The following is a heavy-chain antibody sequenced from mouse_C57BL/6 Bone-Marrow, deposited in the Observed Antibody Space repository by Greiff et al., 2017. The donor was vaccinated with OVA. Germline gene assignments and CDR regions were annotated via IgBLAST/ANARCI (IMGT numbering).Heavy chain of an antibody. CDR2: ISSGGDYI. CDR1: GFTFSSYA. Sequence: EVKLMESGAGLVKPGGSLKLSCAASGFTFSSYAMSWVRQTPEKRLEWVAYISSGGDYIYYADTVKGRFTISRDNARNTLYLQMSSLKSEDTAMYYCTREAITTVPYYFDYWGQGTTLTVSS. V-gene: IGHV5-9-1*02. D-gene: IGHD1-1*01. J-gene: IGHJ2*01. CDR3: TREAITTVPYYFDY.